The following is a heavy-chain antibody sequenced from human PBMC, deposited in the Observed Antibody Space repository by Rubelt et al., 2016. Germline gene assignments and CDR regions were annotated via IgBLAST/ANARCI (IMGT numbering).Heavy chain of an antibody. J-gene: IGHJ6*02. CDR3: ARWSGYYVDYYYGMDV. V-gene: IGHV4-34*01. Sequence: QVQLQQWGAGLLKPSETLSLTCAVYGGSFSGYYWSWIRQPPGKGLEWIGEINHSGSTNYNPSLKSRVTISVDTSKNQFSLKLGSVTAADTAVYYCARWSGYYVDYYYGMDVWGQGTTVTVSS. CDR1: GGSFSGYY. D-gene: IGHD3-3*01. CDR2: INHSGST.